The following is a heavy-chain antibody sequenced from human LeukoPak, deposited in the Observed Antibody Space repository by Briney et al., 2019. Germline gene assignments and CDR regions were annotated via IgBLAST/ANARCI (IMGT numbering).Heavy chain of an antibody. J-gene: IGHJ5*02. Sequence: SETLSLTCTVSSGSISSYYWSWIRQPPGKGLEWIGYIYYSGSTNYNPSLKSRVTISVDTSKNQFSLKLSSVTAADTAVYYCARINQGARFDPWGQGTLVTVSS. CDR1: SGSISSYY. D-gene: IGHD3-16*01. CDR3: ARINQGARFDP. CDR2: IYYSGST. V-gene: IGHV4-59*01.